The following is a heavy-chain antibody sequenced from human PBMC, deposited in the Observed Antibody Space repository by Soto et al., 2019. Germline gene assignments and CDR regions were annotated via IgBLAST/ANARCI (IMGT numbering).Heavy chain of an antibody. J-gene: IGHJ6*02. CDR2: IYYSGST. CDR1: GGSVSSGSYY. Sequence: SETLSLSCTFSGGSVSSGSYYWSWIRQPPGKGLEWIGYIYYSGSTNYNPSLKSRVTISVDTSKNQFSLKLSSVTAADTAVYYCAREPRGEYYYDSSGPRTPGGMDVWGQGTTVTVYS. CDR3: AREPRGEYYYDSSGPRTPGGMDV. D-gene: IGHD3-22*01. V-gene: IGHV4-61*01.